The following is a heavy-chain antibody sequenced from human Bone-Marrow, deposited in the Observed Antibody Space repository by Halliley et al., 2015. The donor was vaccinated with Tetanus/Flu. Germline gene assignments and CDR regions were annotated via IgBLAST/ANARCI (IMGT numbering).Heavy chain of an antibody. V-gene: IGHV4-34*01. CDR1: GGSFSNYY. J-gene: IGHJ4*02. Sequence: LRLSCAVYGGSFSNYYWIWIRQPPGKGLEWIGEINHSGGTNYNPSLKSRVTISLDTPKNQFSLKLSSVTAADTAVYYCARGRGGSGGPAFDYWGQGTLVTVSS. CDR3: ARGRGGSGGPAFDY. CDR2: INHSGGT. D-gene: IGHD2-15*01.